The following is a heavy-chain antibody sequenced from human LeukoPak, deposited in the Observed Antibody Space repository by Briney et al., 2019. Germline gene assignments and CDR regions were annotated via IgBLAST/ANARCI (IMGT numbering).Heavy chain of an antibody. D-gene: IGHD3-10*01. Sequence: GGSLRLSCAASGFTFEDYAMHWVRQAPGKGLEWVSGISWNSGKIGYADFVKGRFTISKDYGKNSLYLQMNSLRAEGTALYYCAKESGSGSYSAFDIWGQGTMVTVSS. CDR1: GFTFEDYA. V-gene: IGHV3-9*01. CDR3: AKESGSGSYSAFDI. J-gene: IGHJ3*02. CDR2: ISWNSGKI.